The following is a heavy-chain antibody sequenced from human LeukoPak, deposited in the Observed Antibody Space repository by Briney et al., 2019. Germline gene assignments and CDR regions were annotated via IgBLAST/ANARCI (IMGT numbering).Heavy chain of an antibody. V-gene: IGHV3-23*01. Sequence: GGSLRLSCAASGFTFSSYAMSWVRQAPGKGLEWVSAISGSGGSTYYADCVKGRFSVSRDKSKISLYLQMDSLGAEGMAVCYCAALVVVAARDYWGQGTLVTVSS. CDR2: ISGSGGST. CDR3: AALVVVAARDY. J-gene: IGHJ4*02. D-gene: IGHD2-15*01. CDR1: GFTFSSYA.